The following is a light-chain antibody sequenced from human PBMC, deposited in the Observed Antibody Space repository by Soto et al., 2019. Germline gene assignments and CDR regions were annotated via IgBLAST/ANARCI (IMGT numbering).Light chain of an antibody. V-gene: IGLV2-8*01. J-gene: IGLJ3*02. Sequence: QSALTQPPSASGSPGQSVTISCTETSSDVGAYKYVSWYQQYPGKAPKLMIYEVTKRPSGVPDRFSGSKSGNTASLTVSGLQAEDEADYYCTSYVGNDIWVFGGGTQLTVL. CDR2: EVT. CDR1: SSDVGAYKY. CDR3: TSYVGNDIWV.